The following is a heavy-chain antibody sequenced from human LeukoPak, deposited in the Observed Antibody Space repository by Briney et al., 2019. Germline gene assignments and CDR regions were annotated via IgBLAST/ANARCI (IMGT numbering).Heavy chain of an antibody. Sequence: SETLSLTCTVSGGSINSRAYYWGWIRQPPGKGLEWVGSLYYSGSTYYNPSLKSRVTIPVDTSKNHFSLRLSSVTTADTAVYYCARESPLGGSGSYLFESWGQGTLVTVSS. CDR1: GGSINSRAYY. CDR3: ARESPLGGSGSYLFES. V-gene: IGHV4-39*07. J-gene: IGHJ4*02. CDR2: LYYSGST. D-gene: IGHD3-10*01.